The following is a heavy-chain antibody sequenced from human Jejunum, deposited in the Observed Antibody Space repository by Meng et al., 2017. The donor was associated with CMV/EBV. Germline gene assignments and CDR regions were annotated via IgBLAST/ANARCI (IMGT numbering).Heavy chain of an antibody. J-gene: IGHJ4*02. D-gene: IGHD6-6*01. V-gene: IGHV3-9*01. CDR2: TSWNSGSI. CDR1: GFTFDDYA. Sequence: AASGFTFDDYAMHWVRQAPGKGLEWVSGTSWNSGSIGYADSVKGRFTISRDNAKNSLYLQMNSLRAEDTALCYCAKESQQLVLDYWGQGTRVTVSS. CDR3: AKESQQLVLDY.